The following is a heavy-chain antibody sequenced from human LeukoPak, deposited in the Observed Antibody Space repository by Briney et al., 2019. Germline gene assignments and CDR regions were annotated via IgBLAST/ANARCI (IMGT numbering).Heavy chain of an antibody. J-gene: IGHJ4*02. D-gene: IGHD2-2*01. CDR1: GGSFSGYY. V-gene: IGHV4-34*01. CDR2: INHSGST. Sequence: PSETLSLTCAVYGGSFSGYYWSWIRQPPGKGLEWIGEINHSGSTNYNPSLKSRVTISVDTSKNQFSLKLSSVTAADTAVYYCARDAEVVPAATGRYIRYFDYWGQGTLVTVSS. CDR3: ARDAEVVPAATGRYIRYFDY.